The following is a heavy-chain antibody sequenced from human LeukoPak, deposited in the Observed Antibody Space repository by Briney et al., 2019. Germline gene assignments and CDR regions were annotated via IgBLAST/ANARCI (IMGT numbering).Heavy chain of an antibody. Sequence: SETLSLTCTVSGGSISSGNYYWSWVRQPAGKGLQWIGRLHTSGSTNYNPSLGSRVTISVDTSENQFSLKLRSMTAADTAVYYCARDHDYGDYYEYWGQGTLVTVSS. CDR1: GGSISSGNYY. CDR2: LHTSGST. J-gene: IGHJ4*02. D-gene: IGHD4-17*01. V-gene: IGHV4-61*02. CDR3: ARDHDYGDYYEY.